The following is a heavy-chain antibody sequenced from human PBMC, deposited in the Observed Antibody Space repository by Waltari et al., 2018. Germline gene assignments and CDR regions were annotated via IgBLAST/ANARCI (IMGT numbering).Heavy chain of an antibody. D-gene: IGHD3-10*01. J-gene: IGHJ6*02. Sequence: EVQLLESGGGLVQPGGSLRLSCAATEFTFSSYAMSWVRQAQGKGLEWVSAISGVARSTNYADSVQGRFTISRDNSKNTLYLQMNSLRAEDTAVYYCAGHGVRSDYHDGRGGYYNYGMDVWGQGTTVTVSS. V-gene: IGHV3-23*01. CDR3: AGHGVRSDYHDGRGGYYNYGMDV. CDR2: ISGVARST. CDR1: EFTFSSYA.